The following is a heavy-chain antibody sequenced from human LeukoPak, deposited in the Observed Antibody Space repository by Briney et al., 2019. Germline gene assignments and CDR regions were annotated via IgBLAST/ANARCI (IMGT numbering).Heavy chain of an antibody. CDR1: GCSLRSSIYL. CDR3: ARHPNGAYGVFNY. Sequence: SENLSLTCTCSGCSLRSSIYLWDWIRPPPRKGPEWIGTIYFSGSTYYNPSLNSRVIMSVDTSKNQFSLKLTSVTAADTAVYFCARHPNGAYGVFNYWGQGTLVTVSS. J-gene: IGHJ4*02. D-gene: IGHD2-8*01. V-gene: IGHV4-39*01. CDR2: IYFSGST.